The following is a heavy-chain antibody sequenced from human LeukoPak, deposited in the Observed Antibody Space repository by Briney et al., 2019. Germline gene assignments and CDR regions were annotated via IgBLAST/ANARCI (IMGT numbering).Heavy chain of an antibody. CDR1: GGSISSNTYF. Sequence: WETLSLTCNVSGGSISSNTYFWGWIRRPPGKGLEWIGSIRYSGSTYYNPSLKSRVTISVDTSNNRFSLHLTSLTAADTAVYYCATSDTVSTYNWFDPWGLGTLVTVS. J-gene: IGHJ5*02. CDR3: ATSDTVSTYNWFDP. V-gene: IGHV4-39*01. CDR2: IRYSGST. D-gene: IGHD5/OR15-5a*01.